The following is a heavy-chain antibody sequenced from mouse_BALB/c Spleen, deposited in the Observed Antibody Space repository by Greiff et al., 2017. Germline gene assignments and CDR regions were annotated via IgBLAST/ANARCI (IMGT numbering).Heavy chain of an antibody. CDR1: GFTFSSFG. CDR3: ARSEGGYYGSSYDYAMDY. Sequence: EVKLVESGGGLVQPGGSRKLSCAASGFTFSSFGMHWVRQAPEKGLEWVAYISSGSSTIYYADTVKGRFTISRDNPKNTLFLQMTSLRSEDTAMYYCARSEGGYYGSSYDYAMDYWGQGTSVTVSS. V-gene: IGHV5-17*02. J-gene: IGHJ4*01. CDR2: ISSGSSTI. D-gene: IGHD1-1*01.